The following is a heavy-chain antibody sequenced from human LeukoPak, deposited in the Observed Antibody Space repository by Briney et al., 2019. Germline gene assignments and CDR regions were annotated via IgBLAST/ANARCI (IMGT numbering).Heavy chain of an antibody. CDR2: ISGSGGST. V-gene: IGHV3-23*01. J-gene: IGHJ6*03. D-gene: IGHD6-6*01. CDR1: GYTFASFA. Sequence: PGGSLRLSCAASGYTFASFAMSWVRQAPGKGLEWVSAISGSGGSTYYADSVKGRFTISRDNSKNTLYLQMNSLRAEDTAVYYCAKGKRAARPLYYYYYMDVWGKGTTVTVSS. CDR3: AKGKRAARPLYYYYYMDV.